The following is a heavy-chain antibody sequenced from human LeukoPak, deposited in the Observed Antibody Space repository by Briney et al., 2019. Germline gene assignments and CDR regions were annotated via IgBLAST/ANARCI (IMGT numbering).Heavy chain of an antibody. CDR1: GGSISSGGSY. Sequence: SETLSLTCTVSGGSISSGGSYWNWIRQHPGKGLEWIGYIYYSGSTYYNPSLKSRVIISVDTSKNQFSLKLSSVTAADTAVYYCARSPAIVGVPVAIAPGWFDPWGQGTLVTVSS. D-gene: IGHD2-2*01. CDR3: ARSPAIVGVPVAIAPGWFDP. V-gene: IGHV4-31*03. J-gene: IGHJ5*02. CDR2: IYYSGST.